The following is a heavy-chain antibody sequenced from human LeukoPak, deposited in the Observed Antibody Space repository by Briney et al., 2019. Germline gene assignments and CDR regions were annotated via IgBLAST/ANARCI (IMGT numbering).Heavy chain of an antibody. D-gene: IGHD3-22*01. CDR2: ISSSSSTI. CDR3: ARDLGQYYDTSDNWFDP. Sequence: GGSLSLSCAASGFTFSSYSMNWARQAPGKGLEWVSYISSSSSTIYYADSVKGRFTISRDNAKNSLHLQMNSLGAEDTAVYYCARDLGQYYDTSDNWFDPWGQGTLVTVSS. V-gene: IGHV3-48*01. J-gene: IGHJ5*02. CDR1: GFTFSSYS.